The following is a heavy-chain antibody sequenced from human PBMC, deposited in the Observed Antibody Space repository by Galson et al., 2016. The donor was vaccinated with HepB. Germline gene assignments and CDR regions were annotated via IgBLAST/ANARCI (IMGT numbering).Heavy chain of an antibody. Sequence: SLRLSCAVSGFTVSSNYMSWVRQAPEKGLQWVSVIYSGGSTYYTDSVKGRFTISRDDSKNTLYLHMNSLRADDAAVYYCARGGERDWGQGTLVTVSS. CDR2: IYSGGST. J-gene: IGHJ4*02. CDR3: ARGGERD. V-gene: IGHV3-66*01. CDR1: GFTVSSNY. D-gene: IGHD3-16*01.